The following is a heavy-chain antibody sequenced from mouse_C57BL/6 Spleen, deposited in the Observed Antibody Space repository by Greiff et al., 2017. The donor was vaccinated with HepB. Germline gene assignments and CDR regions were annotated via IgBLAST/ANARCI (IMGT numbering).Heavy chain of an antibody. CDR1: GYTFTEYT. J-gene: IGHJ3*01. CDR2: FYPGSGSI. D-gene: IGHD2-4*01. CDR3: ARHEVYYDYDEGTWFAY. Sequence: VHLVESGAELVKPGASVKLSCKASGYTFTEYTIHWVKQRSGQGLEWIGWFYPGSGSIKYNEKFKDKATLTADKSSSTVYMEFSRLTSEDSAVYVCARHEVYYDYDEGTWFAYWGEGTLVTVSA. V-gene: IGHV1-62-2*01.